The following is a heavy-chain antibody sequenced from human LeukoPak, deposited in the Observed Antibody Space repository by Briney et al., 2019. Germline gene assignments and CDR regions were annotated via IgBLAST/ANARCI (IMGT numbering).Heavy chain of an antibody. J-gene: IGHJ4*02. CDR1: GGCISSGGYY. V-gene: IGHV4-31*03. CDR3: ARGYCSGGSCYSGLFDY. Sequence: SETLSLTCTVSGGCISSGGYYWSWIRQHPGKGLEWIGYIYYSGSTYYNPSLKSRVTISVDTSKNQFSLKLSSVTAADTAVYYCARGYCSGGSCYSGLFDYWGQGTLVTVSS. CDR2: IYYSGST. D-gene: IGHD2-15*01.